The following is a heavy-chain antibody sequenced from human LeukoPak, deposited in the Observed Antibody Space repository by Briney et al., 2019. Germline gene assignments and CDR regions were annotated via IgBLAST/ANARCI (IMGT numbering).Heavy chain of an antibody. Sequence: GGSLRLSCAASGFTFSNYWMTWVRQAPGRGLEWVANIRQDGSEKYYVDSVKGRFTISRDNAKNSLYLQMNSLRAEDTAVYYCARDYVWGSDRYTDYWGQGTLVTVSS. CDR3: ARDYVWGSDRYTDY. J-gene: IGHJ4*02. CDR1: GFTFSNYW. V-gene: IGHV3-7*05. CDR2: IRQDGSEK. D-gene: IGHD3-16*02.